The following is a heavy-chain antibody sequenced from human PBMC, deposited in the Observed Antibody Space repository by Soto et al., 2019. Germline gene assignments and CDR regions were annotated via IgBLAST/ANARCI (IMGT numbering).Heavy chain of an antibody. CDR3: AREEPSGEGAYDY. V-gene: IGHV3-30-3*01. Sequence: QVQLVESGGGVVQPGRSLRLSCAASGFTFSSYAMHWVRQAPGKGLEWVAVISYDGSNKYYADSVKGRFTISRDNSKNTLYLQMISLRDEDTAVYYCAREEPSGEGAYDYWGQGTLVTVSS. D-gene: IGHD1-26*01. CDR2: ISYDGSNK. J-gene: IGHJ4*02. CDR1: GFTFSSYA.